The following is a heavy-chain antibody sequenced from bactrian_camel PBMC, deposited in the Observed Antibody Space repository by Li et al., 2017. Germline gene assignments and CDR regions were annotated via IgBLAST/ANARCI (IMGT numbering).Heavy chain of an antibody. D-gene: IGHD1*01. J-gene: IGHJ2*01. CDR1: GRSNENYF. CDR3: AKDPRAFCPGSWYPEL. V-gene: IGHV3S45*01. Sequence: HVQLVESGGGSVQAGGSLRLSCAISGRSNENYFLAWLRQPPGKEREGVAAMYTGFGGGNIYYDDSVKGRFTISQDNAKNTVTLQMNSLKPEDTAVYSCAKDPRAFCPGSWYPELWGQGTQVTVS. CDR2: MYTGFGGGNI.